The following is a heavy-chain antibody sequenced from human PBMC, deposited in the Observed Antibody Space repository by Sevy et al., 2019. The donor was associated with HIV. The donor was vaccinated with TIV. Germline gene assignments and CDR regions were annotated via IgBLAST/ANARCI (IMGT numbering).Heavy chain of an antibody. V-gene: IGHV1-2*02. CDR1: GYTFSDYW. Sequence: ASVKVSCKASGYTFSDYWIYWIRQAPGQGFEGMGWINPVDNDKRCAQQFQGRITMTTDTSINTAYMEVYRLTSDDTAVYFCAGGGAGGNYWGQGTLVTVSS. D-gene: IGHD1-26*01. CDR2: INPVDNDK. CDR3: AGGGAGGNY. J-gene: IGHJ4*02.